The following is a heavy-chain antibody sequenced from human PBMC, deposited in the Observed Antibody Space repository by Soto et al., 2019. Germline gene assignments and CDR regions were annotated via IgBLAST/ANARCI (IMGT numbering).Heavy chain of an antibody. CDR1: EGTFSSYT. J-gene: IGHJ6*03. CDR2: IIPILGIA. D-gene: IGHD6-19*01. V-gene: IGHV1-69*02. CDR3: ANHRVAVAGLHLARDYYYYMDV. Sequence: QVQLVQSGAEVKKPGSSVKVSCKASEGTFSSYTISWVRQAPGQGLEWMGRIIPILGIANYAQKFQGRVTITADKSTSTAYMELSSLRSEDTAVYYCANHRVAVAGLHLARDYYYYMDVWGKGTTVTVSS.